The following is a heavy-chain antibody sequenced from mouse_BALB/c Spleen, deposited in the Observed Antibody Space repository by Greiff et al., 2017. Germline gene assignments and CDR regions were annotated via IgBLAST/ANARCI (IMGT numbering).Heavy chain of an antibody. D-gene: IGHD2-1*01. V-gene: IGHV5-17*02. Sequence: EVKVIESGGGLVQPGGSRKLSCAASGFTFSSFGMHWVRQAPEKGLEWVAYISSGSSTIYYADTVKGRFTISRDNPKNTLFLQMTSLRSEDTAMYYCARSGGNYPFDYWGQGTTLTVSS. CDR3: ARSGGNYPFDY. CDR2: ISSGSSTI. CDR1: GFTFSSFG. J-gene: IGHJ2*01.